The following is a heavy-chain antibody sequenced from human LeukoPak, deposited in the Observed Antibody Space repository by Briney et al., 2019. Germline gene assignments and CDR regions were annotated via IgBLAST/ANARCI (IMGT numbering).Heavy chain of an antibody. Sequence: TGGSLRLSCAASGFPFSTYGMHGVRQAPGKGLEWLAVLGDDGINTHYADSVKGRFTISRDNSQNTLYLQMISLRAEDTAVYYCGVVPAATMLRDSWGQGTLVTASS. V-gene: IGHV3-33*01. CDR1: GFPFSTYG. CDR3: GVVPAATMLRDS. CDR2: LGDDGINT. J-gene: IGHJ4*02. D-gene: IGHD2-2*01.